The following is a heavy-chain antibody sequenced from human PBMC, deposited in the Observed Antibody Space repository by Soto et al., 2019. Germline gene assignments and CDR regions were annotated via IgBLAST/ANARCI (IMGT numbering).Heavy chain of an antibody. V-gene: IGHV1-18*01. CDR3: ARGTYVAY. J-gene: IGHJ4*02. CDR2: ISAYNDHT. CDR1: GYIMTTYG. Sequence: QVQLVQSGTEVKKPGASVKVSCKASGYIMTTYGVSWVRQAPGQGLEWVGWISAYNDHTNYAQKFQGRVTMTTDTSTRTAYMELRSLRADDTAVYYCARGTYVAYWGQGTVVTVSS. D-gene: IGHD1-1*01.